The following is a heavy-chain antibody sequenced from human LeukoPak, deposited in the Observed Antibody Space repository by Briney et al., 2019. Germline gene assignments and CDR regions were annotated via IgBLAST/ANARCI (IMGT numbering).Heavy chain of an antibody. D-gene: IGHD3-22*01. J-gene: IGHJ3*02. CDR1: GFTFSSYA. CDR2: ISGRGGST. V-gene: IGHV3-23*01. Sequence: GGSLRLSCAASGFTFSSYAMSWVRQAPGKGLEWVSAISGRGGSTYYADSVKGRFTISSDNSTNTLYLQMNSLRAADTAVYYCATVTGDNSGGYSPLWVGAFDIWGQGTMVTVSS. CDR3: ATVTGDNSGGYSPLWVGAFDI.